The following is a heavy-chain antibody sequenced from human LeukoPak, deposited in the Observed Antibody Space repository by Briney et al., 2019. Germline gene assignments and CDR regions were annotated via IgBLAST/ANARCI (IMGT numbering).Heavy chain of an antibody. CDR1: GYTFTSYG. CDR3: ARGRDYYDSSGYSRPLYFDY. J-gene: IGHJ4*02. Sequence: GASVKVSCKASGYTFTSYGISWVRQAPGQGLEWMGRISAYNGNTNYAQKLQGRVTMTTDTSTSTAYMELRSLRSDDTAVYYCARGRDYYDSSGYSRPLYFDYWGQGTLVTVSS. D-gene: IGHD3-22*01. CDR2: ISAYNGNT. V-gene: IGHV1-18*01.